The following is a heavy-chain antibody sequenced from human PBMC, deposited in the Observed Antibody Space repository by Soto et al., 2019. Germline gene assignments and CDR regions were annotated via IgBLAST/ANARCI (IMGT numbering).Heavy chain of an antibody. CDR3: ASSGYYGDAFDI. J-gene: IGHJ3*02. CDR1: GGTFSSYA. Sequence: GASVKVSCKASGGTFSSYAISWVRQAPGQGLEWMGGIIPIFGTANYAQKFQGRVTITADESTSTAYMELSSLRSEDTAVYYCASSGYYGDAFDIWGQGTMVTVSS. D-gene: IGHD3-22*01. V-gene: IGHV1-69*13. CDR2: IIPIFGTA.